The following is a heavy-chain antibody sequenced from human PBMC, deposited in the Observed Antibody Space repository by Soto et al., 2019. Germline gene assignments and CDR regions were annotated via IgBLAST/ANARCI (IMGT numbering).Heavy chain of an antibody. V-gene: IGHV3-23*01. Sequence: GGSLRLSCAASGFTFSSYAMSWVRQAPGKGLEWVSAISGSGGSTYYADSVKGRFTISRDNSKNTLYLQMNSLRAEDTAVYYCAKDRYVLLWFGAPAERYGMDVWGQGTTVTVSS. CDR2: ISGSGGST. CDR1: GFTFSSYA. CDR3: AKDRYVLLWFGAPAERYGMDV. D-gene: IGHD3-10*01. J-gene: IGHJ6*02.